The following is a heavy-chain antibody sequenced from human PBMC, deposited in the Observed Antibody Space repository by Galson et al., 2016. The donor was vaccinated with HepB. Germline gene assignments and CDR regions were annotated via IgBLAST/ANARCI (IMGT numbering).Heavy chain of an antibody. CDR2: INPYNGNT. CDR3: ARDPRKTRYQLLEGYYYSYGMDG. Sequence: SVKVSCKASGYTFTSYGISWVRQAPGQGLEWMGWINPYNGNTNYAQKLQGRVTMTTDTSTSTAYMELRSLRSDDTAVYYCARDPRKTRYQLLEGYYYSYGMDGWGQGTTVTVSS. D-gene: IGHD2-2*01. V-gene: IGHV1-18*01. J-gene: IGHJ6*02. CDR1: GYTFTSYG.